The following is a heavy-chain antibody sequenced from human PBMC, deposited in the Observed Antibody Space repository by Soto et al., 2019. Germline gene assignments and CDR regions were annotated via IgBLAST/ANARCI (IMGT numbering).Heavy chain of an antibody. D-gene: IGHD6-19*01. V-gene: IGHV1-46*01. CDR2: INPSGGST. J-gene: IGHJ4*02. CDR1: GYTFSTYY. Sequence: ASVKVSCKASGYTFSTYYMHWVRQAPGQGLEWMGMINPSGGSTSYAQNFQGRVTMTRDTSTSTVYMELSSLISEDTAVYYCAREDIAVPGFDYWGQGTLVTVS. CDR3: AREDIAVPGFDY.